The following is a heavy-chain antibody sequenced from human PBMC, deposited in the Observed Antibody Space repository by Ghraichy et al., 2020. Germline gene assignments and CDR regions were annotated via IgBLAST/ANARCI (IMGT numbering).Heavy chain of an antibody. D-gene: IGHD3-3*01. CDR3: ARNSYDFWSGYPFDY. J-gene: IGHJ4*02. CDR2: IYYSGST. CDR1: GGSISSYY. Sequence: GSLRLSSTVSGGSISSYYWSWIRQPPGKGLEWIGYIYYSGSTNYNPSLKSRVTISVDTSKNQFSLKLSSVTAADTAVYYCARNSYDFWSGYPFDYWGQGTLVTVSS. V-gene: IGHV4-59*01.